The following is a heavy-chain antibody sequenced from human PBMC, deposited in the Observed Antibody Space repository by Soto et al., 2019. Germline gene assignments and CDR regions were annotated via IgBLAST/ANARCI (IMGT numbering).Heavy chain of an antibody. CDR1: GYTFTSYA. CDR3: PRELYRITIFGVVIENNWFDP. Sequence: QVQLVQSGAEVKKPGASVKVSCKASGYTFTSYAMHWVRQAPGQRLEWMGWINAGNGNTKYSQKFQGRVTITRDTSASTAYMELSSLRSEDTAVYDCPRELYRITIFGVVIENNWFDPWGQGTLVTVSS. CDR2: INAGNGNT. D-gene: IGHD3-3*01. V-gene: IGHV1-3*01. J-gene: IGHJ5*02.